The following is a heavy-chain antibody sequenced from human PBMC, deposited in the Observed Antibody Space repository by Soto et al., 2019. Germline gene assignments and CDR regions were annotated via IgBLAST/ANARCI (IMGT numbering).Heavy chain of an antibody. V-gene: IGHV3-23*01. CDR2: ISNSGGYT. D-gene: IGHD3-16*01. Sequence: GGSLRLSCATSGFTFNNYAMCWGRLAPAARLQTPAIISNSGGYTYHPDTVNGRSTISRHNSRYTVFLQMNTSGDEDTAIYYCRTFKTLTRPGWGRASEYWGQGTRVTVSS. CDR1: GFTFNNYA. CDR3: RTFKTLTRPGWGRASEY. J-gene: IGHJ4*02.